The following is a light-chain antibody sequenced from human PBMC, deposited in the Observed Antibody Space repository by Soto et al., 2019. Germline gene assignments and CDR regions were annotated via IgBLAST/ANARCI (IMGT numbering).Light chain of an antibody. CDR3: QSYDSSLSGSV. CDR2: GNS. V-gene: IGLV1-40*01. Sequence: QSVLTQPPSVSGAPGQRVTISCTGSSSNIGAGYDVHWYQQLPGTAPKLLIYGNSNRPSGVPDRFSGSKSGTSASLAITGLQAEDEADYSCQSYDSSLSGSVFGGVTKVTVL. J-gene: IGLJ2*01. CDR1: SSNIGAGYD.